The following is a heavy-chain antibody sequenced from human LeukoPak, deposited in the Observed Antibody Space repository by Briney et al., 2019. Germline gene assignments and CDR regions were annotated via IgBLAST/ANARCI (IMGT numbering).Heavy chain of an antibody. V-gene: IGHV3-23*01. CDR2: ISTSGGST. CDR1: GFTFSSYA. D-gene: IGHD3-22*01. J-gene: IGHJ4*02. Sequence: GGSLRLSCAASGFTFSSYAMSWVRQAPGKGLEWVSGISTSGGSTSYADSVKGRFTISRDNPRNTLYMQMSSQRAEDTAVYYCAIMHRYYDGSGYWVQWGQGTLVTVSS. CDR3: AIMHRYYDGSGYWVQ.